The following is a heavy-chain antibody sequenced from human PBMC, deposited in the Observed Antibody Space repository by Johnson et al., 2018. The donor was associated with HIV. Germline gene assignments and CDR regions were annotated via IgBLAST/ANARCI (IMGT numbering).Heavy chain of an antibody. J-gene: IGHJ3*02. CDR1: GFTVSNNY. V-gene: IGHV3-23*01. D-gene: IGHD1-26*01. CDR3: ALEGSQGAFDI. CDR2: ISGSGGST. Sequence: VQLLESGGDLVQPGGSLRLSCAASGFTVSNNYMNWVRQAPGKGLEWVSAISGSGGSTYYADSVKGRFTISRDNSNNTLYLQMNSLRAEDTAVYYCALEGSQGAFDIWGQGTMVTVSS.